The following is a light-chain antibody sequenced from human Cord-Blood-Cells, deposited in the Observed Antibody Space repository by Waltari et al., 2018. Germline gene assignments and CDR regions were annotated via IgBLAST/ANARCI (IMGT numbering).Light chain of an antibody. V-gene: IGKV1-33*01. Sequence: DIPMTQSTSPLSASVGDRVTITCQASQDISNYLNWYQQKPGKAPKLLIYDASNLETGVPSRFSGSGSGTDFTFTISSLQPEDIATYYCQQYDNLPYTFGQGTKLEIK. CDR2: DAS. CDR1: QDISNY. J-gene: IGKJ2*01. CDR3: QQYDNLPYT.